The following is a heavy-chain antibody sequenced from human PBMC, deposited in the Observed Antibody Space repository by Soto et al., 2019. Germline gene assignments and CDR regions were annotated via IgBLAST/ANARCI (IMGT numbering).Heavy chain of an antibody. CDR3: AKRLRPSYIHY. D-gene: IGHD5-18*01. CDR2: ISGSGGST. V-gene: IGHV3-23*01. Sequence: GGSLRLSCAASGFSFSSYAMRWVRQAPGKGLEWVSAISGSGGSTYYADSVKGRFTISRDNSKNTLYLQMNSLRAEDTAVYYCAKRLRPSYIHYWGQRPLVTVS. CDR1: GFSFSSYA. J-gene: IGHJ4*02.